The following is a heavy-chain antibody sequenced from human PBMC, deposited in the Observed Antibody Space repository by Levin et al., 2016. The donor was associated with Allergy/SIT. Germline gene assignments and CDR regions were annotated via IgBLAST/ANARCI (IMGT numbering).Heavy chain of an antibody. CDR3: ARGRDYDILTGYYKGSTTFDY. CDR2: IYYSGST. D-gene: IGHD3-9*01. J-gene: IGHJ4*02. V-gene: IGHV4-59*01. Sequence: SETLSLTCTVSGGSISSYYWSWIRQPPGKGLEWIGYIYYSGSTNYNPSLKSRVTISVDTSKNQFSLKLSSVTAADTAVYYCARGRDYDILTGYYKGSTTFDYWGQGTLVTVSS. CDR1: GGSISSYY.